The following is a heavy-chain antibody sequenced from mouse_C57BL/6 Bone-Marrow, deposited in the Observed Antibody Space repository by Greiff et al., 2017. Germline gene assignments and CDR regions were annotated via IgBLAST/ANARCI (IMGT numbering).Heavy chain of an antibody. CDR1: GYAFSDYW. D-gene: IGHD5-1*01. J-gene: IGHJ3*02. CDR2: IYPGDGDT. CDR3: AREVL. Sequence: QVQLQQSGAELVKPGASVKISCKASGYAFSDYWMNWVKQRPGKGLAWIGQIYPGDGDTNYNGKFKGKATLTADKSTSTAHMQLNSLTSEDSAVYVCAREVLWGQGTLVTVSA. V-gene: IGHV1-80*01.